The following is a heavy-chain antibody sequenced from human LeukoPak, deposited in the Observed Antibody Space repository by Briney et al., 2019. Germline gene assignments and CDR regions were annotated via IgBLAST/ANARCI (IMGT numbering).Heavy chain of an antibody. CDR3: ASADSSSPRGGVFDS. CDR2: IYYSGST. J-gene: IGHJ4*02. CDR1: GGSISSGGYY. Sequence: PSQTLSLTCTVSGGSISSGGYYWSWLRQHPGKGLEWIGYIYYSGSTYYNPSLKSRVTISVDTSKNQFSLKLSSVTAADTAVYYCASADSSSPRGGVFDSWGQGTLVTVSS. D-gene: IGHD6-6*01. V-gene: IGHV4-31*03.